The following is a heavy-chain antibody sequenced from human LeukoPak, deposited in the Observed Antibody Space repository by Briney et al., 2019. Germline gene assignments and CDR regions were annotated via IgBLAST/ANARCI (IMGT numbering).Heavy chain of an antibody. CDR1: GYTLTELS. D-gene: IGHD2-21*02. CDR3: ATWVVTAIPRYYYYYGMDV. J-gene: IGHJ6*02. Sequence: ASAKVSCKVSGYTLTELSMHWVRQAPGKGLEWMGGFDPEDGETIYAQKFQGRVTMTEDTSTDTAYMELSSLRSEDTAVYYCATWVVTAIPRYYYYYGMDVWGQGTTVTVSS. CDR2: FDPEDGET. V-gene: IGHV1-24*01.